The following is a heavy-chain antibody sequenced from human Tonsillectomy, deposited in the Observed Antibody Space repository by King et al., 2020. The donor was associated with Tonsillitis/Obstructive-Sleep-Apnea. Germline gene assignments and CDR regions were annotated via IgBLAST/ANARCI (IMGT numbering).Heavy chain of an antibody. CDR2: IYYSGST. CDR3: ARQIGHYVILTGYSQNWFDP. V-gene: IGHV4-39*01. Sequence: LQLQESGPGLVKPSETLSLTCTVSGGSISSYSDYWGWIRQPPGKGLEWIGNIYYSGSTYYSPSLKSRVTISVDTSKNQFSLKLTSMTAADTAVYYCARQIGHYVILTGYSQNWFDPWGQGTLVTVSS. D-gene: IGHD3-9*01. J-gene: IGHJ5*02. CDR1: GGSISSYSDY.